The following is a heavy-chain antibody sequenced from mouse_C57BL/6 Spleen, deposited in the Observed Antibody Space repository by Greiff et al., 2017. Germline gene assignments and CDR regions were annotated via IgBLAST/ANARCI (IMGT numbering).Heavy chain of an antibody. CDR2: IDPETGGT. Sequence: QVQLQQSGAELVRPGASVTLSCKASGYTFTDYEMHWVKQTPVHGLEWIGAIDPETGGTAYNQKFKGKAILTADKSSSTAYMELRSLTSEDSAVYYCTRGDYDYDGTSFAYWGQGTLVTVPA. V-gene: IGHV1-15*01. J-gene: IGHJ3*01. CDR1: GYTFTDYE. D-gene: IGHD2-4*01. CDR3: TRGDYDYDGTSFAY.